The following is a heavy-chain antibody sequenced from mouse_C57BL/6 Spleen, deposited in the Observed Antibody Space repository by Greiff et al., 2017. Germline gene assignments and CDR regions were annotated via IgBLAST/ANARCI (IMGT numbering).Heavy chain of an antibody. V-gene: IGHV5-17*01. J-gene: IGHJ4*01. CDR3: ARRMDYYPYYAMDY. D-gene: IGHD1-1*01. Sequence: EVKLVESGGGLVKPGGSLKLSCAASGFTFSDYGMHWVRQAPEKGLEWVAYISSGSSTIYYADTVKGRFTISRDNAKNTLFLQMTSLRSEDTAMYYCARRMDYYPYYAMDYWGQGTSVTVSS. CDR1: GFTFSDYG. CDR2: ISSGSSTI.